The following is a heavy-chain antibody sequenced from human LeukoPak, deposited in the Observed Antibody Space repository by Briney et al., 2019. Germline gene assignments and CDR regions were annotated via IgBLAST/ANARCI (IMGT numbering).Heavy chain of an antibody. CDR1: GGSISSYY. Sequence: SETLSLTCTVSGGSISSYYWSWIRQPPGKGLEWIGYIYYSGSTNYNLSLKSRVTISVDTSKNQFSLKLSSVTAADTAVYYCARGRPEHYSGHDIDYWGQGTLVTVSS. CDR2: IYYSGST. V-gene: IGHV4-59*12. J-gene: IGHJ4*02. D-gene: IGHD5-12*01. CDR3: ARGRPEHYSGHDIDY.